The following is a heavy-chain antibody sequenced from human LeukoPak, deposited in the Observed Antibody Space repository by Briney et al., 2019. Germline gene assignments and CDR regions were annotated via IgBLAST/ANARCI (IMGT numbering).Heavy chain of an antibody. CDR2: ISSSSSYI. Sequence: GGSLRLSCAASGFTFSSYSMNWVRQAPGKGLEWASSISSSSSYIYYADSVKGRFTISRDNAKNSLYLQMNSLRAEDTAVYYCARDSGYGLAFDYWGQGTLVTVSS. V-gene: IGHV3-21*01. J-gene: IGHJ4*02. D-gene: IGHD5-12*01. CDR3: ARDSGYGLAFDY. CDR1: GFTFSSYS.